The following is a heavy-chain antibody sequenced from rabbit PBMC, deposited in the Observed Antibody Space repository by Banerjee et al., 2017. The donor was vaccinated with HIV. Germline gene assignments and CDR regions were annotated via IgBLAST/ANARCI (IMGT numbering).Heavy chain of an antibody. CDR3: ARSHSRTGL. J-gene: IGHJ3*01. CDR2: IHSNGGST. Sequence: QEQLEETGGGLVQPGGSLTLTCTASGFSFSSGYWICWVRQAPGKGLEWIACIHSNGGSTRYASWVNGRFTISRSTSLNTVDLKMASLTVADTATYFCARSHSRTGLWGQGTLVTVS. V-gene: IGHV1S43*01. D-gene: IGHD4-1*01. CDR1: GFSFSSGYW.